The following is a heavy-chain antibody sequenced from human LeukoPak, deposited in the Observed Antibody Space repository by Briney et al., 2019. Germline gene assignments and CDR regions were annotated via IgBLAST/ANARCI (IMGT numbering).Heavy chain of an antibody. CDR1: GYTLTELS. D-gene: IGHD6-13*01. V-gene: IGHV1-24*01. CDR3: ATGNPHSYSSSWLFSFDY. J-gene: IGHJ4*02. CDR2: FDPEDGET. Sequence: GASVTVSFMVSGYTLTELSMHWVRQAPGKGLEWMGGFDPEDGETIYAQKFQGRVTMTEDTSTDTAYMELSSLRSEDTAVYYCATGNPHSYSSSWLFSFDYWGQGTLVTVSS.